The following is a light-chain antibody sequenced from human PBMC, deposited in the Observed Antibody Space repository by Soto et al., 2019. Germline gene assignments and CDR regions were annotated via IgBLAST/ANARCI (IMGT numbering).Light chain of an antibody. Sequence: QSALTQPASLSGAPVQSITISCTGTSSDVGGYHYVSWYQQHPRKAPKLLIYEVSNRPAGVSNRFSGSKSGNTASLTISGLQAEDEADYYCSSYTSSSTRVFGGGTKVPVL. CDR1: SSDVGGYHY. J-gene: IGLJ3*02. CDR2: EVS. CDR3: SSYTSSSTRV. V-gene: IGLV2-14*01.